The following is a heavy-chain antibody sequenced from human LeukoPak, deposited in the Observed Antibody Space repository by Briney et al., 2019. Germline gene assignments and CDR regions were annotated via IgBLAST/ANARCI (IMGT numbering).Heavy chain of an antibody. CDR2: MYYDGISK. D-gene: IGHD2-15*01. CDR1: GFTFSSYG. CDR3: ARDLYCSCGSCLYFDY. Sequence: GGSLRLSCAASGFTFSSYGMHWVRQAPGKGLEWVAVMYYDGISKYYADSVKGRFTISRDNSMNTLYLQMNSLRAEDTAVYFCARDLYCSCGSCLYFDYWGQGTLVTVSS. V-gene: IGHV3-33*08. J-gene: IGHJ4*02.